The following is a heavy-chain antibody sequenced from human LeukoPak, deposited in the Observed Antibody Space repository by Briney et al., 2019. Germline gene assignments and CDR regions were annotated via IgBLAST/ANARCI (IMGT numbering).Heavy chain of an antibody. CDR2: ISYDGSNK. V-gene: IGHV3-30*03. Sequence: GGSLRLSCAASGFTFSSYGMHWVRQAPGKGLEWVAVISYDGSNKYYADSVKGRFTISRDNSKNTLYLQMNSLRAEDTAVYYCSTVVVVAANWFDPWGQGTLVTVSS. J-gene: IGHJ5*02. D-gene: IGHD2-15*01. CDR3: STVVVVAANWFDP. CDR1: GFTFSSYG.